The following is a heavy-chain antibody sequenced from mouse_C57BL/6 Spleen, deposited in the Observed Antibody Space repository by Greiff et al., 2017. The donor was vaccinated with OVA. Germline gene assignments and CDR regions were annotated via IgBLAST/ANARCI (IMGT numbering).Heavy chain of an antibody. CDR1: GFTFTEYT. D-gene: IGHD1-1*01. CDR3: ARHVRITTVVAPYAMDY. CDR2: FYPGCGSI. Sequence: VMLVESGAELVKPGASVKLSCKASGFTFTEYTIHWVKQRSGKGLEWIGWFYPGCGSIKYNEKFKDKATLTADKSSNPVSLELSILTSEVSAVYFCARHVRITTVVAPYAMDYWGQGTSVTVSA. V-gene: IGHV1-62-2*01. J-gene: IGHJ4*01.